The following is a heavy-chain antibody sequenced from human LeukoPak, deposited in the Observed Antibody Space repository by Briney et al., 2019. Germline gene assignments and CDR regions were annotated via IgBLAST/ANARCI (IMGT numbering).Heavy chain of an antibody. V-gene: IGHV3-30*03. CDR3: ARDRRQLVFDY. CDR2: ISYDGSNK. Sequence: GRSLRLSCAASGFTFSSYGMHWVRQAPGKGLEWVAVISYDGSNKYYADSVKGRFTISRDNSKNTLYLQMNSLRAEDTAVYYCARDRRQLVFDYWGQGTLVTVSS. D-gene: IGHD6-13*01. CDR1: GFTFSSYG. J-gene: IGHJ4*02.